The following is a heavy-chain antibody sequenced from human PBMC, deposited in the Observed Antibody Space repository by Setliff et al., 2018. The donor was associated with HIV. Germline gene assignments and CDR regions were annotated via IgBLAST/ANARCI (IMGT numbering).Heavy chain of an antibody. CDR1: GFTFDDYA. V-gene: IGHV3-43D*03. CDR3: ATGGMAAAGPGGGHGLDV. CDR2: INWNGGRT. J-gene: IGHJ6*02. Sequence: PGGSLRLSCAASGFTFDDYAMYWVRQAPGKALVWVSLINWNGGRTFYSDSVKGRFPISRDNSENFLYVQMHSLRAEDTALYYCATGGMAAAGPGGGHGLDVWGQGTTVTVSS. D-gene: IGHD6-13*01.